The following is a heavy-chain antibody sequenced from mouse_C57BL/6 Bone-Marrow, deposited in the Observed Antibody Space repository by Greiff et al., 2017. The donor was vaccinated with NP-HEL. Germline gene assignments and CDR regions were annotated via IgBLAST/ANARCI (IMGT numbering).Heavy chain of an antibody. CDR3: ARVVGYDGYYAMDY. Sequence: QVQLQQPGAELVKPGASVKLSCKASGYTFTSYWMQWVKQRPGQGLEWIGEIDPSDSYTNYNQKFKGKATLTVDTSSSTAYMQLSSLTSEDSAVYYLARVVGYDGYYAMDYWGQGTSVTVSS. CDR2: IDPSDSYT. CDR1: GYTFTSYW. V-gene: IGHV1-50*01. J-gene: IGHJ4*01. D-gene: IGHD2-2*01.